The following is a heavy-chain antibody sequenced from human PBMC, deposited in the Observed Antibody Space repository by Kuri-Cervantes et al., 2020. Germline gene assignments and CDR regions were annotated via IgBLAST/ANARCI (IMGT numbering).Heavy chain of an antibody. V-gene: IGHV3-23*01. CDR1: GFTFSSYA. CDR2: ISGSGGST. D-gene: IGHD6-6*01. CDR3: AKDSLYSSSPRFDY. J-gene: IGHJ4*02. Sequence: GESLKISCAASGFTFSSYAMSWVRQAPGKGLEWVSAISGSGGSTYYADSVKGRFTISRDNSKNTLYLQMNSLRAEDTAVYYCAKDSLYSSSPRFDYWGQGTLVTVSS.